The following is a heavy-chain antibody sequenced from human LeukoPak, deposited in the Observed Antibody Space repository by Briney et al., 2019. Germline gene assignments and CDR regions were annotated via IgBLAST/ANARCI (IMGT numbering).Heavy chain of an antibody. CDR3: ARGYYDILTGYYDAFDI. D-gene: IGHD3-9*01. J-gene: IGHJ3*02. CDR2: IYYSGST. V-gene: IGHV4-59*01. CDR1: GGSISRYY. Sequence: SETLSLTCTVSGGSISRYYWSWIRQPPGKGLEWIGYIYYSGSTNYNPSLKRRVTISIDTSKNQFSLKLSSVTAADTAVYYCARGYYDILTGYYDAFDIWGQGTMVTVSS.